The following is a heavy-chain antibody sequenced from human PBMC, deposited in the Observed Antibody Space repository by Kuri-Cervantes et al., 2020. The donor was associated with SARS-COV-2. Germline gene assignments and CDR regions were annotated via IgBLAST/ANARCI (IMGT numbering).Heavy chain of an antibody. Sequence: GESLKISCAASGFTFSSYSMNWVRQAPGKGLEWVSSISSSSSYIYYADSVKGRFTISRDNAKNSLYLQMNSLRAEDTAVYYCALMAGYYYYYYMDVWGKGTTVTVSS. CDR1: GFTFSSYS. D-gene: IGHD5-24*01. CDR2: ISSSSSYI. J-gene: IGHJ6*03. CDR3: ALMAGYYYYYYMDV. V-gene: IGHV3-21*01.